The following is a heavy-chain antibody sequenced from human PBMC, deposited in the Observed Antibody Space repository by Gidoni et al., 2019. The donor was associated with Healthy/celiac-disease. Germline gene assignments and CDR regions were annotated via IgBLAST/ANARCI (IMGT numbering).Heavy chain of an antibody. V-gene: IGHV1-18*01. CDR2: ISAYNGNT. CDR1: GYTFPSYG. J-gene: IGHJ4*02. D-gene: IGHD1-26*01. Sequence: QVQLVQSGAEVKKPGASVKVSCTASGYTFPSYGIRWVRQAPGQGLGWRGWISAYNGNTIYAQKLKGRVTMTTDTSTSTAYMELRSLRSDDTAVYYCARYGSRTFDYWGQGTLVTVSS. CDR3: ARYGSRTFDY.